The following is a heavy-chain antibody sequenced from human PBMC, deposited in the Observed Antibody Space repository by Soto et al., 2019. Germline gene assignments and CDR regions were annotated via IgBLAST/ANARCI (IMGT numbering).Heavy chain of an antibody. CDR2: IYPGDSDT. CDR1: GYSFTSYW. V-gene: IGHV5-51*01. D-gene: IGHD3-22*01. J-gene: IGHJ3*02. Sequence: PGESLKISCKGSGYSFTSYWIGWVREVPGKGLEWMGIIYPGDSDTRYSPSFQGQVTISADKSISTAYLQWSSLKASDTAMYYCASEYYDSSANAFDIWGQGTMVTVSS. CDR3: ASEYYDSSANAFDI.